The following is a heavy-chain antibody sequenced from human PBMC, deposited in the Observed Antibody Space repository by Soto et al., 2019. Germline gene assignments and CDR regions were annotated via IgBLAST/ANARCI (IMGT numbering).Heavy chain of an antibody. D-gene: IGHD3-22*01. V-gene: IGHV4-4*02. J-gene: IGHJ4*02. CDR1: GGSIRSGNW. CDR2: IYHSGTT. CDR3: ARQRGYYVDS. Sequence: GGSIRSGNWWSWVRQPPGKGLEWIGEIYHSGTTNYNPSLKSRVTISVDKSKNQFSLKLTSVTAADTAVYYCARQRGYYVDSWGQGPLVTVSS.